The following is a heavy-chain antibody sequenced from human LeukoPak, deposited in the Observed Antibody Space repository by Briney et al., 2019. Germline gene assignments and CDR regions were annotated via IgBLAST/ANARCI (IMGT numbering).Heavy chain of an antibody. CDR1: GGSISSSSYY. J-gene: IGHJ6*03. D-gene: IGHD1-26*01. CDR2: IYYSGST. Sequence: SETLSLTCTVSGGSISSSSYYWGWIRQPPGKGLEWIGYIYYSGSTYYNPSLKSRVTISVDTSKNQFSLKLSSVTAADTAVYYCARDGMVGATKYYYYMDVWGKGTTVTVSS. CDR3: ARDGMVGATKYYYYMDV. V-gene: IGHV4-30-4*08.